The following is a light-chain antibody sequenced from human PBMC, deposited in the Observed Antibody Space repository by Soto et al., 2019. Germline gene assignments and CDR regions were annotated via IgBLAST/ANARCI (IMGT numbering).Light chain of an antibody. CDR3: QQYGSSPRT. J-gene: IGKJ1*01. CDR2: GAS. Sequence: LTQSRNTVSLSPGEKASLSCRASQSVSSSYLAWYQQKPGQAPRLLIYGASSRATGIPDRFSGSGSATDFTLTISRLEPEDFAVYYCQQYGSSPRTFGQGTKVDIK. CDR1: QSVSSSY. V-gene: IGKV3-20*01.